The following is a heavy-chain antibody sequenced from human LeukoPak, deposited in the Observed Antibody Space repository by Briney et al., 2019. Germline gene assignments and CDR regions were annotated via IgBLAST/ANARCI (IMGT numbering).Heavy chain of an antibody. J-gene: IGHJ5*02. CDR3: ARGGFGELLSWFDP. CDR1: GFTFSSYG. Sequence: GRSLRLSCAASGFTFSSYGMHWVRQAPGKGLEWVAVIWYDGSNKYYADSVKVRFTISRDNSKNTLYLQMNSLRAEDTAVYYCARGGFGELLSWFDPWGQGTLVTVSS. CDR2: IWYDGSNK. V-gene: IGHV3-33*01. D-gene: IGHD3-10*01.